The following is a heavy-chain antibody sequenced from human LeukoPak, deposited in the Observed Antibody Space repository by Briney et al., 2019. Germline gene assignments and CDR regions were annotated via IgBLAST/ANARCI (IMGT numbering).Heavy chain of an antibody. J-gene: IGHJ4*02. V-gene: IGHV3-9*01. Sequence: GGSLRLSCAASGFTFDDYAMHWVRQAPGKGLEWVSGISWNSGSIGYADSVKGRFTISRDNAKNSLYLQMNSLRAEDTALYYCAKDEFYDILTGYYSYWGQGTLVTVSS. CDR1: GFTFDDYA. CDR2: ISWNSGSI. D-gene: IGHD3-9*01. CDR3: AKDEFYDILTGYYSY.